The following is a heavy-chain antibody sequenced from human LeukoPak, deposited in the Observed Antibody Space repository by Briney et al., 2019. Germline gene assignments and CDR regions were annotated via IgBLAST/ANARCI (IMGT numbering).Heavy chain of an antibody. Sequence: GGSLRLSCADSPFTFNGSWMNWVRQAPGKGLEWVANMDPTGSQKRYVDSVRGRFTISKDNPGASLYLDMHSLRAEDTAIYSCAIWTSGNYWGQGTLVTVSS. CDR3: AIWTSGNY. J-gene: IGHJ4*02. CDR2: MDPTGSQK. CDR1: PFTFNGSW. D-gene: IGHD1-1*01. V-gene: IGHV3-7*01.